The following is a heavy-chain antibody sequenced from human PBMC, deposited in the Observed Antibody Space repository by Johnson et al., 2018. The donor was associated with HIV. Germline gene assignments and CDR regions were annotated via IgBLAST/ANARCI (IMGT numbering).Heavy chain of an antibody. CDR3: ARDALLRFLEWFI. CDR2: IYSGGDT. V-gene: IGHV3-NL1*01. Sequence: QMLLVESGGGVVQPGRSLRLSCAASGFTFSSYAMHWVRQAPGKGLEWISVIYSGGDTYYADSVRGRFTISRDDSKNTLYLQMNSLKTEDTAVYYCARDALLRFLEWFIWGQGTRVSVSS. J-gene: IGHJ3*02. CDR1: GFTFSSYA. D-gene: IGHD3-3*01.